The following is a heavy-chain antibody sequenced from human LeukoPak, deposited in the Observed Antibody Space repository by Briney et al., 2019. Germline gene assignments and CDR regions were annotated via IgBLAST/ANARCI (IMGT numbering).Heavy chain of an antibody. Sequence: APVEVSCKASGYTFTSYEISWVRQAPGQGLEWMGWISAYNGNTNYAQNLQGRVTMTTDTSTSTAYMELRSLRSDDTAVYYCVRRYSSSWYYFDYWGQGTLVTVSS. CDR2: ISAYNGNT. V-gene: IGHV1-18*01. CDR3: VRRYSSSWYYFDY. CDR1: GYTFTSYE. J-gene: IGHJ4*02. D-gene: IGHD6-13*01.